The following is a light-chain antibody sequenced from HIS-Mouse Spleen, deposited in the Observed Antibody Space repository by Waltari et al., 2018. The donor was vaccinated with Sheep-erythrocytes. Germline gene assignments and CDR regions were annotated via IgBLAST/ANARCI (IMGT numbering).Light chain of an antibody. CDR1: QSDSSN. Sequence: EIVMTQSPATLSVSPGERAPLHARASQSDSSNLAWYQQKPGQAPRLLIYGASTRATGIPARFSGSGSGTEFTLTISSMQSEDFAVYYCQQYNNWPPPYTFGQGTKLEIK. CDR2: GAS. V-gene: IGKV3-15*01. J-gene: IGKJ2*01. CDR3: QQYNNWPPPYT.